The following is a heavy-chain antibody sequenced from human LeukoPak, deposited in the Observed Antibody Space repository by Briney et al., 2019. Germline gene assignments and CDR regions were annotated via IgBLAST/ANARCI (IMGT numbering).Heavy chain of an antibody. CDR1: GFTFSNYA. D-gene: IGHD3-3*01. CDR3: AAYDFWSGYGVGY. V-gene: IGHV3-23*01. CDR2: ISGVGDST. Sequence: GGSLRLSCAASGFTFSNYAMNWVRQAPGKGLEWVSTISGVGDSTYYAESVKGRFTMSRDNSKNALYLQMNSLRAEDTAVYYCAAYDFWSGYGVGYWGQGTLVTVSS. J-gene: IGHJ4*02.